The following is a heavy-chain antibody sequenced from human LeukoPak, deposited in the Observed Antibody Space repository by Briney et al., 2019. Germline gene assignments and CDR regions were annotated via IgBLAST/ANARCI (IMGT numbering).Heavy chain of an antibody. V-gene: IGHV4-61*03. CDR1: GASVSSDGFW. D-gene: IGHD3-10*01. CDR2: IGYSGTT. J-gene: IGHJ1*01. CDR3: ARIGGVFHH. Sequence: SETLSVTSAVSGASVSSDGFWWNWVRQPPGKGLEWIGQIGYSGTTNYKPSLKSRLTISTDASKNHFSLRLTSVTPADTAVYYCARIGGVFHHWGQGTLVTVSS.